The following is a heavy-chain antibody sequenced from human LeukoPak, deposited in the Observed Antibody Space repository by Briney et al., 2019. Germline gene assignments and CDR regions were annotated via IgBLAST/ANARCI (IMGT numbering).Heavy chain of an antibody. Sequence: SESLSLTCTDPGGSIRGYFWSWIWQRPGEGLGWIAYIYYSGGTDYNPSLKSRVTISVDTSKNQFSLKLNSVTAADTAVYYCARHAYGGDAFDIWGQGTMVTVSS. CDR1: GGSIRGYF. CDR3: ARHAYGGDAFDI. CDR2: IYYSGGT. J-gene: IGHJ3*02. V-gene: IGHV4-59*08. D-gene: IGHD4-17*01.